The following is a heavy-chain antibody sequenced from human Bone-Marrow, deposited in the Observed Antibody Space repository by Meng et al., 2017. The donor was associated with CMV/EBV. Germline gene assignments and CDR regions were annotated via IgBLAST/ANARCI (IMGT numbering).Heavy chain of an antibody. D-gene: IGHD6-13*01. Sequence: GESLKISCAASGFTFSSYSMNWVRQAPGKGLEWVSSISSSSSYIYYADSVKGRFTISRDNAKNSLYLQMNSLRAEDTAVYYCARDRAWQQLVPKWFDPWGQGTLVTVYS. V-gene: IGHV3-21*01. CDR2: ISSSSSYI. CDR1: GFTFSSYS. J-gene: IGHJ5*02. CDR3: ARDRAWQQLVPKWFDP.